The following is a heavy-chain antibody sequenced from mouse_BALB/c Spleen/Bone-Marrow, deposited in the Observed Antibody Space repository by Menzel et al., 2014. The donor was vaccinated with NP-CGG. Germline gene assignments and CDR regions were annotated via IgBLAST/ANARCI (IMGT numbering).Heavy chain of an antibody. Sequence: QGVESGGGLVQPGGSRKLSCAASGFTFSSFGMHWVRQAPERGLEWVAYISSGSTSIFYSDTVRGRFTISRDNPKNTLFLQMTSLTPEDTAMYYCARGGNWDDFDVWGAGTTVTVSS. D-gene: IGHD4-1*01. CDR1: GFTFSSFG. J-gene: IGHJ1*01. CDR3: ARGGNWDDFDV. V-gene: IGHV5-17*02. CDR2: ISSGSTSI.